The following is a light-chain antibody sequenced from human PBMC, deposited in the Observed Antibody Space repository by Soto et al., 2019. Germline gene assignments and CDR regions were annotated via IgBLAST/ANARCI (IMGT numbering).Light chain of an antibody. CDR1: QSLFDFNDGNTY. CDR3: MQRMQFPLT. V-gene: IGKV2-40*01. J-gene: IGKJ4*01. CDR2: SLS. Sequence: IVLTQTPLYLPVTPGEPASISCRSSQSLFDFNDGNTYLDWYLQKPGQSPQLLIYSLSYRASGVPDRFVGGGSGTDFELKGTRVEAEDFGVYYCMQRMQFPLTFGGGTKVDIK.